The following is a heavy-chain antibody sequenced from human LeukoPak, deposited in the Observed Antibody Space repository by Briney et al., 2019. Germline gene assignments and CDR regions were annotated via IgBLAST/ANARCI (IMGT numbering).Heavy chain of an antibody. CDR2: MNPNSGNT. Sequence: GASVKVSCKASGYTFTSYGISWVRQAPGQGLEWMGWMNPNSGNTGYAQKFQGRVTMTRNTSISTAYMELSSLRSEDTAVYYCARGEAYYGSYDYWGQGTLVTVSS. CDR3: ARGEAYYGSYDY. CDR1: GYTFTSYG. V-gene: IGHV1-8*02. J-gene: IGHJ4*02. D-gene: IGHD3-10*01.